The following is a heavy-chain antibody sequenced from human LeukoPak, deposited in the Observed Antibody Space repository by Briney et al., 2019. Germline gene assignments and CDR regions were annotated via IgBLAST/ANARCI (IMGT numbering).Heavy chain of an antibody. J-gene: IGHJ4*02. V-gene: IGHV1-3*01. D-gene: IGHD6-19*01. CDR3: AGESSYYSSGWYMIEYYFDY. CDR1: GYTFTNYA. CDR2: INAGNGNT. Sequence: ASVKVSCKASGYTFTNYALHWVRQAPGQRLEWMGWINAGNGNTKYSQKFQGRVTITRDASASTAYMELSSLSSEDTAVYYCAGESSYYSSGWYMIEYYFDYWGQGTLVTVSS.